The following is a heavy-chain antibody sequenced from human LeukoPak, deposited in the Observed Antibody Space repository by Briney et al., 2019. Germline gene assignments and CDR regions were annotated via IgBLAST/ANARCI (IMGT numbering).Heavy chain of an antibody. CDR3: ARAAGYSSSWYSGGYWYFDL. CDR1: GGSFGGYY. Sequence: PSETLSLTCAVYGGSFGGYYWSWIRQPPGKGLEWIGEINHSGSTNYNPSLKSRVTISVDTSKNQFSLKLSSVTAADTAVYYCARAAGYSSSWYSGGYWYFDLWGRGTLVTVSS. V-gene: IGHV4-34*01. D-gene: IGHD6-13*01. J-gene: IGHJ2*01. CDR2: INHSGST.